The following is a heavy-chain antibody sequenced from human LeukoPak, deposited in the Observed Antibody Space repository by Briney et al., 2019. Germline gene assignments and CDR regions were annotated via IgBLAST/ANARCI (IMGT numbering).Heavy chain of an antibody. Sequence: ASVKVSCKASGYTFTGYYMHWVRQAPGQGLEWMGWINPNSGRTNYAQKFQGRVTMTRDTSISTAYMELSRLRSDETAVYYCALAARPGYNWFDPWGQGTLVTVSS. D-gene: IGHD6-6*01. CDR3: ALAARPGYNWFDP. CDR2: INPNSGRT. CDR1: GYTFTGYY. V-gene: IGHV1-2*02. J-gene: IGHJ5*02.